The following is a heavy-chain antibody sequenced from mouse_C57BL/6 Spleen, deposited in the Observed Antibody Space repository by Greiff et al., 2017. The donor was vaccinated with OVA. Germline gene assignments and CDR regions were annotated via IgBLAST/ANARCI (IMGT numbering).Heavy chain of an antibody. V-gene: IGHV1-50*01. CDR2: IDPSDSYT. CDR3: ARFRMRDWDYCDD. CDR1: GYTFTSYW. Sequence: QVQLQQPGAELVKPGASVKLSCKASGYTFTSYWMQWVKQRPGQGLEWIGEIDPSDSYTYYNQKFKGKATLTVDTSSSTAHMQLRSLTSEDSAVYYGARFRMRDWDYCDDWGKGTTLTVSS. J-gene: IGHJ2*01. D-gene: IGHD4-1*01.